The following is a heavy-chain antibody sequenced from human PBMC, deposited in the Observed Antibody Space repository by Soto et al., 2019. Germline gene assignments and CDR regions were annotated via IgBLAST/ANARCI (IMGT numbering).Heavy chain of an antibody. CDR2: ITDSGDDT. Sequence: PGGSLRLSCAASGFTFNNYAMGWVRQAPGKGLEWVSAITDSGDDTYYIESVKGRFTISRDNSKRTLYLQMNSLKAEDTVIYYCAKLGSSSWSPHYYFDYWGQGTLVTVLL. CDR3: AKLGSSSWSPHYYFDY. V-gene: IGHV3-23*01. D-gene: IGHD2-2*01. J-gene: IGHJ4*02. CDR1: GFTFNNYA.